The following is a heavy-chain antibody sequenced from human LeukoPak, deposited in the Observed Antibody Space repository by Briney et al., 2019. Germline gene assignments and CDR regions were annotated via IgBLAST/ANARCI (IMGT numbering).Heavy chain of an antibody. CDR1: GGTFSSYA. V-gene: IGHV1-69*04. Sequence: GASVKVSCKASGGTFSSYAISWVRQAPGQGLEWMGRIIPIFGIANYAQKFQGRVTITADKSTSTAYKELSSLRSEDTAVYYCASRAYGGVRGNSTYYYGMDVWGKGTTVTVSS. CDR3: ASRAYGGVRGNSTYYYGMDV. CDR2: IIPIFGIA. J-gene: IGHJ6*04. D-gene: IGHD4-23*01.